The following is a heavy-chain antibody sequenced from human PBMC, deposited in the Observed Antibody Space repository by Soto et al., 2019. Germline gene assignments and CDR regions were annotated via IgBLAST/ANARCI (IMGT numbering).Heavy chain of an antibody. CDR3: ASHPIFGVVMDWFDP. Sequence: QVQLVQSGAEVKKPGASVKVSCKASGYTFTSYGISWVRQAPGQGREWMGWISGYNGNTNYAQKLQGRVTMTIDTSTSTAYMELRSLISDDTAVYHCASHPIFGVVMDWFDPWGQGTLVTVSS. V-gene: IGHV1-18*01. CDR2: ISGYNGNT. CDR1: GYTFTSYG. D-gene: IGHD3-3*01. J-gene: IGHJ5*02.